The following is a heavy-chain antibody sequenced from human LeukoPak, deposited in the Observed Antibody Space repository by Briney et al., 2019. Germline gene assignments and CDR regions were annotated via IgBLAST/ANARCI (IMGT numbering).Heavy chain of an antibody. Sequence: SETLSLTCTVSGGSISSSSYYWGWIRQPPGKGLEWIGYIYYSGSTYYNPSLKSRITISLDTSKNQFSLNLNSVTAADTAVYYCARGKIGYYGSGSYSFDYWGQGTLVTVSS. CDR2: IYYSGST. V-gene: IGHV4-39*07. D-gene: IGHD3-10*01. CDR3: ARGKIGYYGSGSYSFDY. J-gene: IGHJ4*02. CDR1: GGSISSSSYY.